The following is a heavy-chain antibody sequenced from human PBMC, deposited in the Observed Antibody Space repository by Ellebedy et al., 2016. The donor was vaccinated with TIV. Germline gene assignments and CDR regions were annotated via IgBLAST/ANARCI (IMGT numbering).Heavy chain of an antibody. Sequence: MPSETLSLTCAVSGGSISSGGYSWSWIRQPPGKGLEWIGYIYYSGSTNYNPSLKSRVTISVDTSKNQFSLKLSSVTAADTAVYYCARVSFSYYDFWSGYYKGVGGMDVWGQGTTVTVSS. V-gene: IGHV4-61*08. CDR2: IYYSGST. J-gene: IGHJ6*02. D-gene: IGHD3-3*01. CDR3: ARVSFSYYDFWSGYYKGVGGMDV. CDR1: GGSISSGGYS.